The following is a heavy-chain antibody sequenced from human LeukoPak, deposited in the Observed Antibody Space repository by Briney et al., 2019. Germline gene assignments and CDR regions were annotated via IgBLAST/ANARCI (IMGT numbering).Heavy chain of an antibody. J-gene: IGHJ4*02. CDR1: GFTFSSYS. V-gene: IGHV3-21*03. D-gene: IGHD3-10*01. Sequence: GGSLRLSCAASGFTFSSYSMNWVRQAPGKGLEWVSSISSSSSYIYYADSVKGRFTISRDNAKNSLYLQMNSLKTEDTAVYYCTTSGEFYDAIVDYWGQGTLVTVSS. CDR3: TTSGEFYDAIVDY. CDR2: ISSSSSYI.